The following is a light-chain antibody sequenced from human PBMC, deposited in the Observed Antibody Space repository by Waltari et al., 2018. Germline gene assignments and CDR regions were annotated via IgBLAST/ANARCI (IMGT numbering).Light chain of an antibody. CDR3: CSYAGRYTWV. V-gene: IGLV2-11*01. J-gene: IGLJ3*02. CDR2: DVS. CDR1: NSDVGGYNY. Sequence: QSALTQPRSVSGSPGQSVTISCTGTNSDVGGYNYVSWYQQHADKAPKLMIYDVSNRPSGVPDRCSGSKSGNTASLTISGLQAEDEADYYCCSYAGRYTWVFGGGTKLTVL.